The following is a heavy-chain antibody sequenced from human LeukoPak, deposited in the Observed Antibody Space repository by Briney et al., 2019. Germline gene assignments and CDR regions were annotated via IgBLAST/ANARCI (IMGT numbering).Heavy chain of an antibody. V-gene: IGHV4-30-2*02. D-gene: IGHD6-13*01. CDR1: GGSISSGGYS. CDR2: IYHSGST. Sequence: SQTLSLTCAVSGGSISSGGYSWSWIRQPPGKGLEWIGYIYHSGSTYYNPSLKSRVTISVDRSKNQFSLKLSSVTAADTAVYYCARYSSSWGHYDYWGQGTLVTVSS. CDR3: ARYSSSWGHYDY. J-gene: IGHJ4*02.